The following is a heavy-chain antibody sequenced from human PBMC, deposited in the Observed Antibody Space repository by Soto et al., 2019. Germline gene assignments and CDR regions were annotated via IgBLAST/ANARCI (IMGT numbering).Heavy chain of an antibody. Sequence: SGPTLVNPTQTLTLTCTFSGFSLSTSGVGVGWIRQPPGKALEWLALIYWDNDKRYSPSLRNRLTINKETSKNHVVLTVANVDLVDTATYYCAHTYETSWRNFGYWAQGILVTVSS. CDR2: IYWDNDK. CDR1: GFSLSTSGVG. V-gene: IGHV2-5*02. J-gene: IGHJ4*02. CDR3: AHTYETSWRNFGY. D-gene: IGHD3-22*01.